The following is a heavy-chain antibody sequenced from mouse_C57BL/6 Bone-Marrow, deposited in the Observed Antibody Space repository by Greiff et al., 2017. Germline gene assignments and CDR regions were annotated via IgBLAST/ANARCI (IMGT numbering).Heavy chain of an antibody. CDR3: ARSKYPRWYFDV. D-gene: IGHD5-1-1*01. V-gene: IGHV1-18*01. Sequence: DVKLQESGPELVKPGASVKIPCKASGYTFTDYNMDWVKQSHGKSLEWIGDINPNNGGTIYNQKFKGKATLTVDKSSSTAYMELRSLTSEDTAVYYCARSKYPRWYFDVWGTGTTVTVSS. J-gene: IGHJ1*03. CDR1: GYTFTDYN. CDR2: INPNNGGT.